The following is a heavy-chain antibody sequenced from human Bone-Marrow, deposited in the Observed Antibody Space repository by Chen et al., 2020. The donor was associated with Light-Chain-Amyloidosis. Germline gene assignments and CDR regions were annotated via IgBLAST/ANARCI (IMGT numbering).Heavy chain of an antibody. D-gene: IGHD5-12*01. V-gene: IGHV5-51*01. J-gene: IGHJ4*02. Sequence: EVQLEQSGPEVKKPGESLKISCKGSGYTFPTYWIGWVRQMPGKGLEWMGVIYPDDSDARYSPSFEGQVTISAVKSIPTAYLQWRSLKASDTAMYYCARRRDGYNFDYWGQGTLVTVSS. CDR3: ARRRDGYNFDY. CDR2: IYPDDSDA. CDR1: GYTFPTYW.